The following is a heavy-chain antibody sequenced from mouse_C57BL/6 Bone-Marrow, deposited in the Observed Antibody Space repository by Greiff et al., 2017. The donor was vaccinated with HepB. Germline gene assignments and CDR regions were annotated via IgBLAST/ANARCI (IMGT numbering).Heavy chain of an antibody. Sequence: EVKVVESGGGLVKPGGSLKLSCAASGFTFSSYTMSWVRQTPEKRLEWVATISGGGGNTYYPDSGKGRFTISRDNAKNTLYLQMSSLRSEDTALYYCARPYDPYAMDYWGQGTSVTVSS. V-gene: IGHV5-9*01. D-gene: IGHD2-3*01. CDR2: ISGGGGNT. J-gene: IGHJ4*01. CDR1: GFTFSSYT. CDR3: ARPYDPYAMDY.